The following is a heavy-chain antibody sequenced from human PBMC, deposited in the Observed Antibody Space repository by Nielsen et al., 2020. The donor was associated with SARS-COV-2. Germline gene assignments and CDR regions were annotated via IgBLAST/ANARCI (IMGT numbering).Heavy chain of an antibody. CDR3: AKGNGVYSGSDH. CDR1: GFTFSSYA. V-gene: IGHV3-23*01. D-gene: IGHD1-26*01. Sequence: GESLKISCAGSGFTFSSYAMTWVRQAPGKGLEWVSSISGSGANTYYADSVKGRFTISRENSKNTLHLQMNSLRVEDTAVYYCAKGNGVYSGSDHWGQGTLVTVSS. CDR2: ISGSGANT. J-gene: IGHJ5*02.